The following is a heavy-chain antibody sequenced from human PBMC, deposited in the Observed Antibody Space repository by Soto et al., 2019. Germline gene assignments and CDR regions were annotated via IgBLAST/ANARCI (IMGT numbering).Heavy chain of an antibody. V-gene: IGHV4-61*01. CDR1: GGSVSSGSYY. J-gene: IGHJ4*02. D-gene: IGHD6-19*01. CDR3: AREGSSGCLDY. Sequence: QVQLQESGPGLVKPSETLSLTCTVSGGSVSSGSYYWSWIRQPPGKGLEWIGYIYYSGSTNYNHSLKSRYTISVDTSKHHFSLKLSSVPAADTAVYYCAREGSSGCLDYWGRVTLVTVSS. CDR2: IYYSGST.